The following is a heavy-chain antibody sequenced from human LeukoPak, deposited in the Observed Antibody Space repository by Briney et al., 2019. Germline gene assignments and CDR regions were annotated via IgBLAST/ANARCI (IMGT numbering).Heavy chain of an antibody. Sequence: PGGSLRLSCAASGFTFSSYWMNWVRQAPGKGLEWVANIKQDGTGKYYVDSVKGRFTISRDNAKSSLYLQMNSLRAEDTAVYYCAKDEGYSSGWYTNFDYWGQGTLVTVSS. D-gene: IGHD6-19*01. CDR1: GFTFSSYW. J-gene: IGHJ4*02. CDR2: IKQDGTGK. V-gene: IGHV3-7*01. CDR3: AKDEGYSSGWYTNFDY.